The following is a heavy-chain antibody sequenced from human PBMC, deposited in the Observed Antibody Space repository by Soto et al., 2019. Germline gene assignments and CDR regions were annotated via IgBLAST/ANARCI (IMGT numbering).Heavy chain of an antibody. CDR1: GGSISSGGYS. CDR2: IYHSGST. CDR3: ARGTGIAAAGRYYYYGMDV. J-gene: IGHJ6*02. Sequence: SDTLSLTCAVSGGSISSGGYSWSWIRQPPGKGLEWIGYIYHSGSTYYNPSLKSRVTISVDRSKNQFSLKLSSVTAADTAVYYCARGTGIAAAGRYYYYGMDVWGQGTTVT. V-gene: IGHV4-30-2*01. D-gene: IGHD6-13*01.